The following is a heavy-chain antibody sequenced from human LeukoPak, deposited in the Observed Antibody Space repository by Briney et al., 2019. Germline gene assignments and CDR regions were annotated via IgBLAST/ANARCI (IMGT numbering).Heavy chain of an antibody. CDR2: IYTSGST. CDR3: AKQRGSGSFDAFDI. V-gene: IGHV4-61*02. J-gene: IGHJ3*02. CDR1: GGSISSGSYY. D-gene: IGHD3-10*01. Sequence: SETLSLTCTVSGGSISSGSYYWSWIRQPAGKGLEWIGRIYTSGSTNYNPSLKSRVTISVDTSKNQFSLKLSSVTAADTAVYYCAKQRGSGSFDAFDIWGQGTMVTVSS.